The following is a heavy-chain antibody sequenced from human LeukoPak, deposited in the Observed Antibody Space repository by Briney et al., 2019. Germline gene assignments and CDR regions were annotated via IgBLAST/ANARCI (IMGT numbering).Heavy chain of an antibody. CDR3: ARDLSSGYDWYYYYYGMDV. CDR2: ISYDGSNK. CDR1: GFTFSSYA. D-gene: IGHD5-12*01. J-gene: IGHJ6*02. Sequence: GSLRHSCAASGFTFSSYAMHWVRQAPGKGLEWVAVISYDGSNKYYADSVKGRFTISRDNSKNTLYLQMNSLRAEDTAVYYCARDLSSGYDWYYYYYGMDVWGQGTTVTVSS. V-gene: IGHV3-30-3*01.